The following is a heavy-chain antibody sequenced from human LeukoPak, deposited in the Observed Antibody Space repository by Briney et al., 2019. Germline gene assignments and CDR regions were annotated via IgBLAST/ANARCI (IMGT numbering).Heavy chain of an antibody. V-gene: IGHV4-39*01. CDR1: GGSISSSSYY. Sequence: PSETLSLTCTVSGGSISSSSYYWGWVRQPPGKGLEWIGSIYYSGSTYYNPSLKSRVTISVDTSKNQFSLKLSSVTAADMAVYYCARQLWLDYWGQGTLVTVSS. CDR2: IYYSGST. J-gene: IGHJ4*02. D-gene: IGHD5-18*01. CDR3: ARQLWLDY.